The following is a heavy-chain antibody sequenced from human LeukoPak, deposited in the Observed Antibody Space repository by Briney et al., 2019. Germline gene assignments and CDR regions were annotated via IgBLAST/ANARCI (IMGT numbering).Heavy chain of an antibody. J-gene: IGHJ5*02. D-gene: IGHD3-10*01. CDR3: AGSYYKNNWFDP. Sequence: PGGSLRLSCAASGFTFSSYGMHWVRQAPGKGLEWVAVISYDGSNKYYADSVKGRFTISRDNSKNTLYLQMNSLRAEDTAVYYCAGSYYKNNWFDPWGQGTLVTVSS. V-gene: IGHV3-30*03. CDR1: GFTFSSYG. CDR2: ISYDGSNK.